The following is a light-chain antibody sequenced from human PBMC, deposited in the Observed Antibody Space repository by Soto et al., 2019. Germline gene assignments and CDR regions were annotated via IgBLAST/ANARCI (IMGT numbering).Light chain of an antibody. J-gene: IGKJ5*01. CDR1: QFVSSRS. CDR2: GAS. V-gene: IGKV3-20*01. Sequence: EIPLTQSPGTLSLSPGESATLLCRASQFVSSRSLAWYQQKPGQAPRLLIYGASNRATGTPGRFSASGSGTDFTLTITPLEPEDSAVYFCQQYGNSPITFGQGTRLEIK. CDR3: QQYGNSPIT.